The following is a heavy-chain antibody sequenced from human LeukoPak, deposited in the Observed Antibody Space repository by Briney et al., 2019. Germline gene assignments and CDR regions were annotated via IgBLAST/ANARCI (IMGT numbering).Heavy chain of an antibody. V-gene: IGHV3-11*04. Sequence: GGSLRLSCAASGFTFSDYYMSWIRQAPGKGLEWVSYISSSGSTIYYADSAKGRFTISRDNAKNSLYLQMNSLRAEDTAVYYCARLYCSTTSCYIRRYMDVWGKGTTVTVSS. CDR1: GFTFSDYY. CDR3: ARLYCSTTSCYIRRYMDV. CDR2: ISSSGSTI. J-gene: IGHJ6*03. D-gene: IGHD2-2*02.